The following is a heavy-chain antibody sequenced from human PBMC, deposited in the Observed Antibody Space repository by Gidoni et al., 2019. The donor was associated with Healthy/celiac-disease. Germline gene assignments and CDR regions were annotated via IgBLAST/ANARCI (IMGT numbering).Heavy chain of an antibody. Sequence: QVQLQESGPGLVKPSETLSLTCTVSGGSISSYYWSWLRQPAGKGLEWIGRIYTSGSTNYNPSLKSRVTMSVDTSKNQFSLKLSSVTAADTAVYYCARSISSGWHVFFDYWGQGTLVTVSS. V-gene: IGHV4-4*07. J-gene: IGHJ4*02. D-gene: IGHD6-19*01. CDR1: GGSISSYY. CDR2: IYTSGST. CDR3: ARSISSGWHVFFDY.